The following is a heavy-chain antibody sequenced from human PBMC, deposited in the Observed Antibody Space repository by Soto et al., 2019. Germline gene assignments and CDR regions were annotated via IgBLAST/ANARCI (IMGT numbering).Heavy chain of an antibody. J-gene: IGHJ5*02. CDR1: GGTFSSYA. CDR3: ARESRWGGGWFDP. Sequence: QVQLVQSGAEVKKPGSSVKVSCKASGGTFSSYAISWVRQAPGQGLEWMGGIIPIFGTANYAQKFQGRVTIPGDESTNTAYMGLGSRRSEETAVYYWARESRWGGGWFDPWGQGTLVTVSS. CDR2: IIPIFGTA. V-gene: IGHV1-69*12. D-gene: IGHD3-16*01.